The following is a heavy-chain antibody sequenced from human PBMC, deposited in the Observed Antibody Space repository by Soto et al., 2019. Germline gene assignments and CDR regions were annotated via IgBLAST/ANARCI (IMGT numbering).Heavy chain of an antibody. CDR3: ARGRYFATTHRQWWYF. V-gene: IGHV1-18*01. CDR1: GYNFITSG. Sequence: ASVKVSCKASGYNFITSGINWVRQAPGQGLEWMGWISTANGDRKYAQKFKGRVTMTSEVSTTTAYMELTNLRSDDTAVYFCARGRYFATTHRQWWYF. D-gene: IGHD3-10*01. CDR2: ISTANGDR. J-gene: IGHJ2*01.